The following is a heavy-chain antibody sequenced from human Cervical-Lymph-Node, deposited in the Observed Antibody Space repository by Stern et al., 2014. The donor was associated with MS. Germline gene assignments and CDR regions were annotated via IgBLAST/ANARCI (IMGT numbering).Heavy chain of an antibody. D-gene: IGHD3-10*01. CDR1: GGSINSHF. CDR3: ARHEVLLWFGVDDAFDI. CDR2: LSDTGST. V-gene: IGHV4-59*08. J-gene: IGHJ3*02. Sequence: VQLVESGPGLVKPSETLSLSCTVSGGSINSHFWSWIRQPPGKGLEWIGYLSDTGSTNYNPTLKSRVTISVDASRNQFSLRLTSVTAADTAVYYCARHEVLLWFGVDDAFDIWGQGTMVTVSS.